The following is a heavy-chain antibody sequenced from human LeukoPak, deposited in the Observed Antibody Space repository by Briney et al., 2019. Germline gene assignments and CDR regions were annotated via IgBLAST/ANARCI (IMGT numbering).Heavy chain of an antibody. D-gene: IGHD6-19*01. J-gene: IGHJ5*02. V-gene: IGHV3-66*01. CDR2: IYNSGAT. Sequence: PGGSLRLSCVGSGYTFSSNYMAWVRQAPGKGLECVSVIYNSGATYYADSVKGRFTIARDNSKKTLSLQMNGLRVEDTAVYYCMRVQFQWLDPWGQGTLVTVSS. CDR3: MRVQFQWLDP. CDR1: GYTFSSNY.